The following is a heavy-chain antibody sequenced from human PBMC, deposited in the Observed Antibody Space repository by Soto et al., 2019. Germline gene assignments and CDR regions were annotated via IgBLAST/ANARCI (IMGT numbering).Heavy chain of an antibody. CDR1: GYSLHGYW. V-gene: IGHV5-10-1*01. D-gene: IGHD3-22*01. CDR2: IDPSDSQT. CDR3: ATQIYDSDTGHNVQYDFDS. Sequence: PGESLKISCKGSGYSLHGYWITWVRQKPGKGLGWMGRIDPSDSQTYYSSSFRGHVTISVTKSITTVFLQWSSLGASHTAMYYCATQIYDSDTGHNVQYDFDSWGQGTPVTVSS. J-gene: IGHJ4*02.